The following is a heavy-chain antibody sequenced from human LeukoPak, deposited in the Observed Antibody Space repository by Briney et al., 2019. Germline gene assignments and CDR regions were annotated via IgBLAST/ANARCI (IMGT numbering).Heavy chain of an antibody. CDR3: AKDSLQWLVPDAFDI. D-gene: IGHD6-19*01. CDR2: IRYDGSNK. Sequence: GGSRRLSCAASGFTFSSYGMHWVRQAPGKGLEWVAFIRYDGSNKYYADSVKGRFTISRDNSKNTLYLQMNSLRAEDTAVYYCAKDSLQWLVPDAFDIWGQGTMVTVSS. CDR1: GFTFSSYG. V-gene: IGHV3-30*02. J-gene: IGHJ3*02.